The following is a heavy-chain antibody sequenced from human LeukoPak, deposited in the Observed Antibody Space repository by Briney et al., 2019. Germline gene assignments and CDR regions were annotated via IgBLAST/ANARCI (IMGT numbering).Heavy chain of an antibody. Sequence: KPSETLSLTCTVSGGSISSSSYYWGWIRQPPGKGLEWIGSIYYSGSTYYNPSLKSRVTISVDTSKNQFSLKLGSVTAADTAVYYCARHRRDYYDSSGYYYVGFDYWGQGTLVTVSS. CDR2: IYYSGST. J-gene: IGHJ4*02. V-gene: IGHV4-39*01. D-gene: IGHD3-22*01. CDR3: ARHRRDYYDSSGYYYVGFDY. CDR1: GGSISSSSYY.